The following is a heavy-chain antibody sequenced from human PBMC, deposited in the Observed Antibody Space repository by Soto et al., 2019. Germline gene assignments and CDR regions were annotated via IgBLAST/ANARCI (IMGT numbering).Heavy chain of an antibody. Sequence: QVQLQESGPGLVKPSQTLSLTCTVSGGSISSGGYYWRWIRQHPGKGLEWIGYIYYRGSTYYNPSLKSRVTISVDTSKNQFSLKLSSVTAEDTAVYYCAREYDSSGYYFPWFDAWGQGTLVTVSS. V-gene: IGHV4-31*03. CDR2: IYYRGST. CDR3: AREYDSSGYYFPWFDA. CDR1: GGSISSGGYY. D-gene: IGHD3-22*01. J-gene: IGHJ5*02.